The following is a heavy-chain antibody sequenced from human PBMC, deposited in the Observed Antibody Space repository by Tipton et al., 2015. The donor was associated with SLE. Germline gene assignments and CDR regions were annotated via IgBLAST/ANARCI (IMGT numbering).Heavy chain of an antibody. CDR2: IFYTGST. CDR3: ARHWGLSEPVDY. J-gene: IGHJ4*02. V-gene: IGHV4-39*07. CDR1: DGSIRSANYY. D-gene: IGHD3-16*01. Sequence: TLSLTCTVSDGSIRSANYYWGWIRQPPGKGLEWIGSIFYTGSTYYNPSLKSRVSFSIDTSKHQFSLKLSSATAADTAMYYCARHWGLSEPVDYWGQGTLVTVSS.